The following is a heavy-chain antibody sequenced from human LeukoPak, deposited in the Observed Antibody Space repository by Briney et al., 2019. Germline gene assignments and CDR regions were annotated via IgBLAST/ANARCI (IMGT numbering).Heavy chain of an antibody. Sequence: GGSLRLSCAASGFTFSSYAMSWVRQAPGKGLEWVSYIRSRGGTIYYADSVKGRFTISRDNAKNSLYLQMNSLRAEDTAVYYCARENSGSYFDYWGQGALVTVSS. J-gene: IGHJ4*02. CDR3: ARENSGSYFDY. CDR1: GFTFSSYA. V-gene: IGHV3-48*04. D-gene: IGHD1-26*01. CDR2: IRSRGGTI.